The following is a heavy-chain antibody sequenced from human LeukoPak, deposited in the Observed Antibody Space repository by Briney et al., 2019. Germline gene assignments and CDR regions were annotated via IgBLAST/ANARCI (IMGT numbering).Heavy chain of an antibody. D-gene: IGHD5-12*01. CDR3: AEDSSVVAAYFDY. J-gene: IGHJ4*02. CDR2: ISWNSGSI. CDR1: GFTFDDYA. V-gene: IGHV3-9*01. Sequence: GGSLRLSCAASGFTFDDYAMHWVRQAPGKGLEWVSGISWNSGSIGYADSVKGRFTISRDNAKNSLYLQMNSLRAEDTALYYCAEDSSVVAAYFDYWGQGTLVTVSS.